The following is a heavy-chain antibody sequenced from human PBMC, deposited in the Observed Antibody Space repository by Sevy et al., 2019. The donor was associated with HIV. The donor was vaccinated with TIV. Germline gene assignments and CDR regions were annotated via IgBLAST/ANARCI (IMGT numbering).Heavy chain of an antibody. D-gene: IGHD2-15*01. J-gene: IGHJ3*02. V-gene: IGHV4-59*08. CDR1: GGSISSYY. CDR3: ARHIGYRSGSDAFDI. CDR2: IYYSGST. Sequence: SESLSLTCTVSGGSISSYYWSWIRQPPGKGLEWIGYIYYSGSTNYNSSLKSRVTTSVDTSKNQFSLKLSSVTAADTAVYYCARHIGYRSGSDAFDIWGQGTMVTVSS.